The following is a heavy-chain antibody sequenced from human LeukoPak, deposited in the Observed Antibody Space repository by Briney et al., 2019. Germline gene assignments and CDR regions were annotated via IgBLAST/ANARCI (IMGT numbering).Heavy chain of an antibody. CDR2: INEDGSAT. CDR1: GFMFRRAW. J-gene: IGHJ3*01. V-gene: IGHV3-7*01. CDR3: ARGPF. Sequence: GWSLRLSCAASGFMFRRAWMSWLRQAAGKGREWVANINEDGSATNVVESVKGRLTISRDNDKNSLDLQMNGLRAEDRAVYYCARGPFWGQGTMVTVSS.